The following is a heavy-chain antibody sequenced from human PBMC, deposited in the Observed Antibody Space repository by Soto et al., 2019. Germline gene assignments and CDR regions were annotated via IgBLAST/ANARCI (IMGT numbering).Heavy chain of an antibody. Sequence: GASVKVSFKASGYTFTSYGISWVRQAPGQGLEWMGWISAYNGNTNYAQKLQGRVTMTTDTSTSTAYMELRSLRSDDTAVYYCAGLQTDYCTNGVCSGAFDPWGQGTLVTVS. CDR3: AGLQTDYCTNGVCSGAFDP. CDR1: GYTFTSYG. D-gene: IGHD2-8*01. V-gene: IGHV1-18*04. CDR2: ISAYNGNT. J-gene: IGHJ5*02.